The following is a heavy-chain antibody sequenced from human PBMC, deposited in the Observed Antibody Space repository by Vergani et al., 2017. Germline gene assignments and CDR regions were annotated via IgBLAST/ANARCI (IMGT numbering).Heavy chain of an antibody. CDR1: GFTFSDRY. J-gene: IGHJ4*02. D-gene: IGHD3-22*01. V-gene: IGHV3-11*01. CDR3: AGPQGTSAYYYGGFDY. CDR2: ISHSGNTI. Sequence: QVQLVESGGGLVKPGGSLRLSCAASGFTFSDRYMGWIRQAPGKGLEWVSYISHSGNTIYYADSVKGRFTISRDNAKYSLFLQMNSLTAEDTAIYYCAGPQGTSAYYYGGFDYWGQGILVTVSS.